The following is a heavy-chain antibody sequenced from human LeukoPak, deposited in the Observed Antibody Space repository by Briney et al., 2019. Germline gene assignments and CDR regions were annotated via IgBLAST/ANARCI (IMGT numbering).Heavy chain of an antibody. CDR2: ISGSGGST. CDR3: ATTQTASAMVRGAISPPDRD. J-gene: IGHJ4*02. V-gene: IGHV3-23*01. D-gene: IGHD3-10*01. Sequence: GGSLRLSCGASGFTFSSYAMSWVRQAPGKGLEWVSAISGSGGSTYYADSVKGRFTISRDNCKTTLYLQMNSLRAEDTAVYYCATTQTASAMVRGAISPPDRDWGQGTLVTVS. CDR1: GFTFSSYA.